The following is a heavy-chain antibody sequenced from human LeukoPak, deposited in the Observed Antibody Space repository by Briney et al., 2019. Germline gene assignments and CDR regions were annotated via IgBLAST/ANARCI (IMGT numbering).Heavy chain of an antibody. D-gene: IGHD6-19*01. CDR3: ATELHHSGWAMGY. CDR2: INQDGSGR. CDR1: GFTFSHYG. Sequence: PGGSLRLSCADSGFTFSHYGMNWVRQAPGKGLEWVANINQDGSGRYYVDSVKGRFTISRDNANNSLYLQMNSLRAEDKAVYYCATELHHSGWAMGYWGEGTRVTVSS. J-gene: IGHJ4*02. V-gene: IGHV3-7*01.